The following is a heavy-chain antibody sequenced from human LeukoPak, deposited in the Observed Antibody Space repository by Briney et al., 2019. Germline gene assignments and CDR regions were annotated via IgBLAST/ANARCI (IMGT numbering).Heavy chain of an antibody. CDR2: IYAGGST. V-gene: IGHV4-4*07. CDR1: GGSISRYY. CDR3: ARDLGGQYTGGICYGIDH. J-gene: IGHJ4*02. Sequence: SETLPLTCTVSGGSISRYYWSWIRQPAGKGLEWIGRIYAGGSTTYNPSLKSRVAMSVDTSKNQVSLKVRSVTAADTAVYYCARDLGGQYTGGICYGIDHWGQGTLVTVPS. D-gene: IGHD2-8*02.